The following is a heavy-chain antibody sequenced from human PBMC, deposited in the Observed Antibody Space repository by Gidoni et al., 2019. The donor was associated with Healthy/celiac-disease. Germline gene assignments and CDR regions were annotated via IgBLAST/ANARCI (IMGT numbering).Heavy chain of an antibody. Sequence: QVQLVESGGGVVQPGRSLRLSCAASGFTFSSYGMHWVRQAPGKGLGWVAVIWYDGSNKYYADSVKGRFTISRDNSKNTLYLQMNSLRAEDTAVYYCARDGDSSGQLSLDYWGQGTLVTVSS. CDR1: GFTFSSYG. D-gene: IGHD3-22*01. CDR3: ARDGDSSGQLSLDY. CDR2: IWYDGSNK. V-gene: IGHV3-33*01. J-gene: IGHJ4*02.